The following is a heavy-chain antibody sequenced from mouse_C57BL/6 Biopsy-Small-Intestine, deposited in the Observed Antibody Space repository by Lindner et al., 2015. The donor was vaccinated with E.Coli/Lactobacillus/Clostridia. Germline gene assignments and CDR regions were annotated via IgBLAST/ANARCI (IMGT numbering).Heavy chain of an antibody. Sequence: SVKVSCKTSGYTFAGYSVHWVRQAPGQGLEWMGWINSYTGSKKYAQRFQGRVTLTRDTSVSTAFMELSNLNSDDTAVYYCARGSYDSAGYPVSFDSWGQGTLVTVSS. CDR3: ARGSYDSAGYPVSFDS. V-gene: IGHV1-72*04. D-gene: IGHD6-5*01. CDR1: GYTFAGYS. J-gene: IGHJ4*01. CDR2: INSYTGSK.